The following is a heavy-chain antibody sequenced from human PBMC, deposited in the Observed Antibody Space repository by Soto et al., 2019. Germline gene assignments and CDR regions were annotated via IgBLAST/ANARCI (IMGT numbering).Heavy chain of an antibody. CDR2: ISAYNGNT. D-gene: IGHD3-22*01. CDR3: ARISRALVYYYPSSGTKGASDI. V-gene: IGHV1-18*01. J-gene: IGHJ3*02. Sequence: ASVKVSCKASGYTFTSYGISWVRQAPGQGREWMGWISAYNGNTNYARKLQGRVTMTTDTSTSTAYMELRSLRSDDTAAYYCARISRALVYYYPSSGTKGASDIWGQGTMVNVSS. CDR1: GYTFTSYG.